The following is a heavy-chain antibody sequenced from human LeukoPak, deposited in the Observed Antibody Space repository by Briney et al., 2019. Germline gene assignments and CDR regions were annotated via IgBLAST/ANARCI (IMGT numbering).Heavy chain of an antibody. D-gene: IGHD1-26*01. V-gene: IGHV5-51*01. CDR1: GYSFTTYW. J-gene: IGHJ3*02. CDR3: ARQTLSGSYFGSAFDI. Sequence: PGESLKISCKGSGYSFTTYWIGWVRQMPGKGLEWMGIIYPGDSDTRYSPSFQGQVTISADKSISAAYLQWSSLKASDTAMYYCARQTLSGSYFGSAFDIWGQGTMVTVSS. CDR2: IYPGDSDT.